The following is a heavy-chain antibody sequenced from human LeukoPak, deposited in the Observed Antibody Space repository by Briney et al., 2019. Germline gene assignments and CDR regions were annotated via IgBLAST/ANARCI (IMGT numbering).Heavy chain of an antibody. Sequence: GASVKVSCKASGGTFSSYAISWVRQAPGQGLEWMGGIIPIFGTANYAQKFQGRVTITADESTSTVYMELSSLRSEDTAVYYCARRISGIAVAGTENDYWGQGTLVTVSS. D-gene: IGHD6-19*01. CDR2: IIPIFGTA. CDR1: GGTFSSYA. V-gene: IGHV1-69*13. CDR3: ARRISGIAVAGTENDY. J-gene: IGHJ4*02.